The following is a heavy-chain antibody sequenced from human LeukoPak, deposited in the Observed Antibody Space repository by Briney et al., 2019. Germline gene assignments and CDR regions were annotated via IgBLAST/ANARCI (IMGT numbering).Heavy chain of an antibody. J-gene: IGHJ4*02. CDR3: ARMFIVVVPAATEYYFDY. V-gene: IGHV4-59*01. Sequence: PSETLSLTCTVSGGSISSYYWSWIRQPPGKGLEWIGYMYYCGITNYNPSLKSRVTISVDTFKNQFSLRLRSVTAADAAVYYCARMFIVVVPAATEYYFDYWGQGTLVTVSS. D-gene: IGHD2-2*01. CDR2: MYYCGIT. CDR1: GGSISSYY.